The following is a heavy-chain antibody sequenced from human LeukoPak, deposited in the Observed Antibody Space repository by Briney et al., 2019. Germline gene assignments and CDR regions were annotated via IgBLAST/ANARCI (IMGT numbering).Heavy chain of an antibody. J-gene: IGHJ4*02. Sequence: SETLSLTCAVYGGSFSGYYWSWIRQPPGKGLEWIGEINHSGSTNYNPSLKSRVTISVDTSKNQFSLKLSSVTAADTAVYYCARRGHSIAWGQGTLVTVSS. CDR2: INHSGST. CDR1: GGSFSGYY. CDR3: ARRGHSIA. D-gene: IGHD2/OR15-2a*01. V-gene: IGHV4-34*01.